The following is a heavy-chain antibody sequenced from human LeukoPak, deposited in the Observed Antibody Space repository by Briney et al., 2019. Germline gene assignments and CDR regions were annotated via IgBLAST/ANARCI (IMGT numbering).Heavy chain of an antibody. V-gene: IGHV4-59*08. CDR1: GGSISSYY. D-gene: IGHD1-26*01. CDR2: IYYSGST. CDR3: ASLSGSYLRGAFDI. J-gene: IGHJ3*02. Sequence: SETLSLTCTVSGGSISSYYWSWIRQPPGKGLEWIGYIYYSGSTNYNPSLKSRVTISVDTSKNQFSLKLSSATAADTAVYYCASLSGSYLRGAFDIWGQGTMVTVSS.